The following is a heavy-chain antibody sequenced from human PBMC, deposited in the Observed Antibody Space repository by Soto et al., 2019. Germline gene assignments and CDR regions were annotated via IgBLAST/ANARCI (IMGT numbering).Heavy chain of an antibody. CDR2: IYYSGST. V-gene: IGHV4-59*01. CDR3: VRGRAQLRRGAFDM. D-gene: IGHD2-2*01. J-gene: IGHJ3*02. Sequence: QVQLQESGPGLVKPSETLSLNCTVSGGSISTYYWSWIRQPPGKGLEWIGYIYYSGSTNTTPSLKSRVTISVDSSKNQFSLRLNSVTAADTASYYCVRGRAQLRRGAFDMWGQGTMVTVSS. CDR1: GGSISTYY.